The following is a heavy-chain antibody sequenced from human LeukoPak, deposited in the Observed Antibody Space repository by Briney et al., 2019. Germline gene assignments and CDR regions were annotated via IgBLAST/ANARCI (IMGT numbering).Heavy chain of an antibody. J-gene: IGHJ6*03. Sequence: GGSVKVSCKASGYTFTSYGISWVRQTPGQGLEWMGWISAYNGSTNYAQKLQGRVTMTTDTSTSTAYMELRSLRPDDTAVYYCARSFPSYYYYMDVWGKGTTVTVSS. CDR1: GYTFTSYG. V-gene: IGHV1-18*01. CDR3: ARSFPSYYYYMDV. CDR2: ISAYNGST.